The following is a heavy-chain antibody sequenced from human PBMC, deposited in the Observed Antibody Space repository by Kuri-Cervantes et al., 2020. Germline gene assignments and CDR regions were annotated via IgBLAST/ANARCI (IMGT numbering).Heavy chain of an antibody. CDR2: ISSSSSTI. J-gene: IGHJ6*02. CDR1: GSTFSSYS. V-gene: IGHV3-48*02. Sequence: GSLRLSCAASGSTFSSYSMNWVRQAPGKGLEWVSYISSSSSTIYYADSVKGRFTISRDNAKNSLYLQMNSLRDEDTAVYYCARDWSTVGGMDVWGQGTTVTVSS. D-gene: IGHD4-23*01. CDR3: ARDWSTVGGMDV.